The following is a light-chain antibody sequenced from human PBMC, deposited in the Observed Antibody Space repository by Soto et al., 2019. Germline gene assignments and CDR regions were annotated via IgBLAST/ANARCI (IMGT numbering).Light chain of an antibody. CDR1: TNDVGGYNY. CDR2: EVT. CDR3: CSYAGSSTFYV. Sequence: QSALTQPASVSGSPGQSITISCTGTTNDVGGYNYVSWYQQHPGKAPKLLIFEVTSRPSGVSHRFSGSKSGNTASLTISALQAEDEADYYCCSYAGSSTFYVFGTGTKLTVL. J-gene: IGLJ1*01. V-gene: IGLV2-14*01.